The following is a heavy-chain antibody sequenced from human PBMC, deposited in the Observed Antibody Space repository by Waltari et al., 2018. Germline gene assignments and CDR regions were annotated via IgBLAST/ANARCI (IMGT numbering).Heavy chain of an antibody. V-gene: IGHV3-48*03. CDR3: ARGGGHEWGPSY. J-gene: IGHJ4*02. CDR2: ISNSGTTI. CDR1: GSTSRSYE. Sequence: EVQLVESGGGLVQPGGSLRLSCAASGSTSRSYEMNWVRQVPGKGLEWVSLISNSGTTIYYADSVKGRFTISRDNAMNSLYLEMNSLRAEDTAVYYCARGGGHEWGPSYWGQGTLVNVSP. D-gene: IGHD5-12*01.